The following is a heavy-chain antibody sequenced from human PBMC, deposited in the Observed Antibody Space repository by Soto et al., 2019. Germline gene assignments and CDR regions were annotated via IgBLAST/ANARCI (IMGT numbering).Heavy chain of an antibody. CDR3: ARAHVRLSGYYDSSGYQEGC. CDR1: GYTFTSYG. Sequence: ASVKVSCQASGYTFTSYGMSWVRQAPGQGLEWLGWISAYNGNTNYAQKLLGRVTMTTDTSTSTAYMELRSRRSDDTAVYYCARAHVRLSGYYDSSGYQEGCWGQGTLVTVSS. CDR2: ISAYNGNT. J-gene: IGHJ4*02. D-gene: IGHD3-22*01. V-gene: IGHV1-18*01.